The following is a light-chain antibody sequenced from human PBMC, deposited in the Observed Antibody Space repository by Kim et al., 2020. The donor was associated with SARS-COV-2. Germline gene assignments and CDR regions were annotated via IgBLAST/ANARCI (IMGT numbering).Light chain of an antibody. CDR2: QDN. J-gene: IGLJ2*01. Sequence: SPGQTASITCSGDKLGDRYACWYQQRPCQSPVLVIYQDNKRPSGIPERFSGSNSGDTATLTISGTQTMDEADYYCQTWDSSTVLFGGGTQLTVL. CDR3: QTWDSSTVL. V-gene: IGLV3-1*01. CDR1: KLGDRY.